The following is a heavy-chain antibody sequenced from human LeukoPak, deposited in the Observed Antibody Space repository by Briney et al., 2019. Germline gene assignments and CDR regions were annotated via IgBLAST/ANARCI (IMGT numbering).Heavy chain of an antibody. V-gene: IGHV4-34*01. D-gene: IGHD1-26*01. CDR3: VNSGSYG. CDR2: INHSGST. CDR1: GGSFSGYY. J-gene: IGHJ4*02. Sequence: PSETLSLTCAVYGGSFSGYYWSWIRQPPGKGLEWIGEINHSGSTNYNPSLKSRVTISVDTSKNQLSLKLSSVTAADTAVYYCVNSGSYGWGQGTLVTVSS.